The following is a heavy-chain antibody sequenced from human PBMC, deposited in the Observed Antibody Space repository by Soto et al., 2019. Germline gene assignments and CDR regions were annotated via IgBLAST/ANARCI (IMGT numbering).Heavy chain of an antibody. CDR2: ITLMFGLP. Sequence: QAQLVQSGAEVRKPGSSVKVSCKASGGTFTNYAINWVRQAPGQGLEWMGDITLMFGLPNDAKKFKGRIKITAEDPTSNTYPDLSSLRSETTALYFCAGEVRVHTPVFGPWGQGALVT. V-gene: IGHV1-69*01. D-gene: IGHD2-2*01. CDR3: AGEVRVHTPVFGP. CDR1: GGTFTNYA. J-gene: IGHJ5*02.